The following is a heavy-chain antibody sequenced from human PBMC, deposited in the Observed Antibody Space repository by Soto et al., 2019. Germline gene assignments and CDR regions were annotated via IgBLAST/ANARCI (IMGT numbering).Heavy chain of an antibody. CDR2: IMPIVGAP. V-gene: IGHV1-69*12. D-gene: IGHD6-19*01. CDR3: ASWLREAGLGIDSCGMDV. CDR1: GGTCSDYA. Sequence: QVQLVQSGAEVKKPGSSVKVSCKASGGTCSDYAFSWVRQAPGQGLEWLGGIMPIVGAPDYAQKFQGRVTITADESTRTAYMQMRSLGSADTAVYSCASWLREAGLGIDSCGMDVWGQGTTVTVSS. J-gene: IGHJ6*02.